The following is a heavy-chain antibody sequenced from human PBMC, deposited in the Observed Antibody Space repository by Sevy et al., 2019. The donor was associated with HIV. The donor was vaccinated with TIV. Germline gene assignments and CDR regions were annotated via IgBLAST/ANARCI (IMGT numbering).Heavy chain of an antibody. Sequence: GGSLRLSCAASGFTFSSYAMSWVRQAPGKGLEWVSAISGSGGSTYYEDSVKGRFTISRDNSKNTLYLQMNSLRAEDTAVYYCAKRSIVAMISSDYWGQGTLVTVSS. D-gene: IGHD5-12*01. J-gene: IGHJ4*02. CDR1: GFTFSSYA. CDR3: AKRSIVAMISSDY. V-gene: IGHV3-23*01. CDR2: ISGSGGST.